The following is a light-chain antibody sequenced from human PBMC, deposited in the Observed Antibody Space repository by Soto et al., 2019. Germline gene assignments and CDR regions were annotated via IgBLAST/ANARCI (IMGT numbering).Light chain of an antibody. CDR2: AAS. Sequence: EIVLTQSPGTLSLSPGERATLSCRASQSVSSSYLAWYQQQPGQAPRLLIYAASIRATGIPDRFSGSGSRTDFTLTISRLEPEDFAVYYCQQYGSSPTFGPGTKVDIK. J-gene: IGKJ3*01. V-gene: IGKV3-20*01. CDR1: QSVSSSY. CDR3: QQYGSSPT.